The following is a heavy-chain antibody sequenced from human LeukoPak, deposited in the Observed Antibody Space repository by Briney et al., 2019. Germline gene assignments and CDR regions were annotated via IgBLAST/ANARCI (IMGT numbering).Heavy chain of an antibody. D-gene: IGHD3-22*01. CDR1: GGSFITYY. J-gene: IGHJ4*02. CDR3: ARGGSGYSTDY. V-gene: IGHV4-59*01. Sequence: PSETLSLTCTVSGGSFITYYWTWIRQPPGEGLEWVGYIYSSGSTNYNPSLKSRVTISVDTSKNQFSLKLSSVTAADTAVYYCARGGSGYSTDYWGQGTLVTVSS. CDR2: IYSSGST.